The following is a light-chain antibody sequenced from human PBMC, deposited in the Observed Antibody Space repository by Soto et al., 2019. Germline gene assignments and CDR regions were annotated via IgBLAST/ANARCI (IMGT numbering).Light chain of an antibody. CDR1: QSVNNW. CDR3: QQFDSYSPT. CDR2: KAS. Sequence: DIQMTQSPSTLSASAGDTVIMPCRASQSVNNWLAWYQQKPGRAPKLLIYKASILETGVPSRFSGSGCVTEFTLTISGLQPDDCTPYYCQQFDSYSPTLGPGTKVDI. J-gene: IGKJ3*01. V-gene: IGKV1-5*03.